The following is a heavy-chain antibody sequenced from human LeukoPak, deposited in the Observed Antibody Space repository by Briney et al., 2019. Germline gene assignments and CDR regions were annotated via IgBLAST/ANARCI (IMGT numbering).Heavy chain of an antibody. CDR3: AKADGSRTYYNGYFDY. CDR1: GFTFSAYG. Sequence: GRSLRLSCAASGFTFSAYGMHWVRQAPGKGLEWVAVISYDRSDQYYADSVKGRFTISRDNSKNTLYLQMNSLRAEDTAVYYCAKADGSRTYYNGYFDYWGQGTLVTVSS. V-gene: IGHV3-30*18. CDR2: ISYDRSDQ. J-gene: IGHJ4*02. D-gene: IGHD3-10*01.